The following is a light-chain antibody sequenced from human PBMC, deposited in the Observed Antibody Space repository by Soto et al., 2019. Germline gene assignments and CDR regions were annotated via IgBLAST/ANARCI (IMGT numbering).Light chain of an antibody. CDR3: CSYAGLYSWV. Sequence: QSALTQPRSVSGSPGQSVTISCTGTSSDVGSWNYVSWYQQYPGQAPKLIIYDINKRPSGVPDRFSGSKSGNTASLTISGLQVEDGADYYCCSYAGLYSWVFGGGTKVTVL. CDR2: DIN. J-gene: IGLJ3*02. V-gene: IGLV2-11*01. CDR1: SSDVGSWNY.